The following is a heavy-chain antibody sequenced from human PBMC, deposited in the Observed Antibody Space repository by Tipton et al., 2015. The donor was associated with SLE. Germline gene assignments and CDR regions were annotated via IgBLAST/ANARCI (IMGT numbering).Heavy chain of an antibody. Sequence: SLRLSCAASGFTFSSYAMSWVRQAPGKGLEWVSAISGSRNSTYYADSVKGRFTISRDNSKNTLYLQMNSLRAKDTAVYYCAKVPGQTGDGLYFDYWGQGTLVTVSS. J-gene: IGHJ4*02. CDR3: AKVPGQTGDGLYFDY. D-gene: IGHD7-27*01. CDR2: ISGSRNST. V-gene: IGHV3-23*01. CDR1: GFTFSSYA.